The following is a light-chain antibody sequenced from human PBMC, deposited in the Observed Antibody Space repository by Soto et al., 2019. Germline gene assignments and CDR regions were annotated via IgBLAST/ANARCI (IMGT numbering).Light chain of an antibody. V-gene: IGKV3-15*01. J-gene: IGKJ1*01. Sequence: EIVMTQSPATLSVSPGERATLSCRASQSVNSNLAWYQQKPGQAPRLLIYGASTRATGIPARFTGSGSGTDFTLTISRLEPEDFAVYYCHQYGYLGTFGQGTKVDIK. CDR1: QSVNSN. CDR2: GAS. CDR3: HQYGYLGT.